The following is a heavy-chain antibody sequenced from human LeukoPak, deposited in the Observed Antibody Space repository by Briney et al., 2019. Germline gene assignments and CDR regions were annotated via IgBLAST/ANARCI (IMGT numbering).Heavy chain of an antibody. D-gene: IGHD1-7*01. CDR2: INPSGGST. CDR3: ARDHAGTTSYRYYYYMDV. CDR1: GYTFTSYY. Sequence: ASVKVSCKASGYTFTSYYMHWVRQAPGQGLEWMGIINPSGGSTSYAQKFQGRVTMTRDMSTSTVYMELSSLGSEDTAVYYCARDHAGTTSYRYYYYMDVWGKGTTVTVSS. J-gene: IGHJ6*03. V-gene: IGHV1-46*01.